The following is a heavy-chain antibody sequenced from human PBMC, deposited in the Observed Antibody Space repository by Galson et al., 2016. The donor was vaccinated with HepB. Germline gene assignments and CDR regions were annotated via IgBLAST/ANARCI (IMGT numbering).Heavy chain of an antibody. V-gene: IGHV4-61*02. J-gene: IGHJ6*03. D-gene: IGHD6-19*01. CDR1: GGSISNAGYY. Sequence: TLSLTCTVTGGSISNAGYYWSWIRQPAGKGLEWLGRIHTSGSTHYNPSLKSRVFISVDTSKHEFSLRLTSVTAADTAVYYCARGTRSNDWYPYCMDVWGQGTTVTVSS. CDR3: ARGTRSNDWYPYCMDV. CDR2: IHTSGST.